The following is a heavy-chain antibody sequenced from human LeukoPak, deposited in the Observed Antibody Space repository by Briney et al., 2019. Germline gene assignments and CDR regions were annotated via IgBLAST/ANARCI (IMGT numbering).Heavy chain of an antibody. V-gene: IGHV3-48*01. CDR2: ISSSSSSI. CDR3: ARRAGAYSHPYDY. J-gene: IGHJ4*02. Sequence: PGGSLRLSCVASGFTFSSYSMNWVRQAPGKGLEWVSQISSSSSSIYYADSVKGRFTISRDNAKNSLYLQMNSLRAEDTAVYYCARRAGAYSHPYDYWGQGTLVTVSS. CDR1: GFTFSSYS. D-gene: IGHD4/OR15-4a*01.